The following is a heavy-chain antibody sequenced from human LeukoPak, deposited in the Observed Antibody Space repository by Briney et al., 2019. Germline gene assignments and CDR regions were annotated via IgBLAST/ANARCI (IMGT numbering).Heavy chain of an antibody. D-gene: IGHD3-3*01. CDR3: ARGRSGRDFFDY. V-gene: IGHV1-8*01. J-gene: IGHJ4*02. Sequence: ASVKVSCKASGYTFTSYDVNWVRQATGQGLEWMGWMNPNSGNTGYAQKFQGRVTMTRNTSISTAYMELSSLRAEDTAVYYCARGRSGRDFFDYWGQGTLVTVSS. CDR1: GYTFTSYD. CDR2: MNPNSGNT.